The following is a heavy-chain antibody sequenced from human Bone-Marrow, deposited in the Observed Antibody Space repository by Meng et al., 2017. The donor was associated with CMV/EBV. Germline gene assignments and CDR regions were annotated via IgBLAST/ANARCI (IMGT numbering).Heavy chain of an antibody. J-gene: IGHJ4*02. CDR2: INPNSGVT. CDR1: VYRFTGYY. CDR3: ARGLELGVIVPAQVDF. Sequence: ASVKVSCKASVYRFTGYYIHWVRQAPGQGLEWMAWINPNSGVTKSAQKFQGRVTMTRDKYTSTAYMDMSGLRSDDTAVYYCARGLELGVIVPAQVDFWGQGTLVTVSS. V-gene: IGHV1-2*02. D-gene: IGHD2-2*01.